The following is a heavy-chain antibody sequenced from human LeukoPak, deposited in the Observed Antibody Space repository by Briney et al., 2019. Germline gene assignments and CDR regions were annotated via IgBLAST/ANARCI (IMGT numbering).Heavy chain of an antibody. CDR1: GFTFSSYA. CDR2: ISYDGSNK. J-gene: IGHJ6*02. CDR3: ARERSSGWYGVYYYGMDV. V-gene: IGHV3-30-3*01. D-gene: IGHD6-19*01. Sequence: AGRSLRLSCAASGFTFSSYAMHWVRQAPGKGLEWVAVISYDGSNKYYADSVKGRFTISRDNSKNSLYLQMNSLRAEDTAVYYCARERSSGWYGVYYYGMDVWGQGTTVTVSS.